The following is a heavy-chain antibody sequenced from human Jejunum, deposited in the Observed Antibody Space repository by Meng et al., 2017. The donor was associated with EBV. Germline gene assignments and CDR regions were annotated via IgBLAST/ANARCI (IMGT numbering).Heavy chain of an antibody. J-gene: IGHJ4*02. CDR1: GGSVNSGNVY. Sequence: QPHLQDSGPGLVKPSKTLSLTCTVAGGSVNSGNVYWSWIRQPPGKGLEWIGYIYYSGSTNYIPSLKSRVTISLDTSKNQFSLKLSSVTAADTAVYYCAGLRYSGYDRAFDYWGQGALVTVSS. D-gene: IGHD5-12*01. CDR3: AGLRYSGYDRAFDY. V-gene: IGHV4-61*01. CDR2: IYYSGST.